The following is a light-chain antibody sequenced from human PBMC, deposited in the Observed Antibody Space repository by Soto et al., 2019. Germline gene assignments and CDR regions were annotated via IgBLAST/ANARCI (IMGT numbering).Light chain of an antibody. Sequence: EIVLTQSPGTLSLSPGERATLSCRASQSVTTNFLAWYQQKPGQAPRLLISDASKRATGIPAKFSGIGSGTEFTLTINNLQPDDLATYICQQYKSYSTFGRGTKVDIK. V-gene: IGKV3-20*01. CDR2: DAS. CDR1: QSVTTNF. CDR3: QQYKSYST. J-gene: IGKJ1*01.